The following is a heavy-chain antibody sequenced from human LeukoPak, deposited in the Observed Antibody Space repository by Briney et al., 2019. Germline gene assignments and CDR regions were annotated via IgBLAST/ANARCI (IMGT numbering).Heavy chain of an antibody. D-gene: IGHD3-22*01. CDR2: INYRGST. J-gene: IGHJ5*02. CDR1: GGSISSGSYF. Sequence: SETLSLTCTVSGGSISSGSYFWIWIRQPPGMGLEWIASINYRGSTYYNPSLKSRITISVDTSKNQFSLKLSSVTAADTAVYYCARLGDSSGQHGGVRFDPWGQGTLVTVSS. CDR3: ARLGDSSGQHGGVRFDP. V-gene: IGHV4-39*07.